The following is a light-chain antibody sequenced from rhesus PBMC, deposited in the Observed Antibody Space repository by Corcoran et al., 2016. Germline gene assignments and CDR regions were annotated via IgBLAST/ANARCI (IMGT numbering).Light chain of an antibody. CDR2: DTS. V-gene: IGKV1-28*03. CDR3: LPLYYYPFT. J-gene: IGKJ3*01. Sequence: DIQMPQSPSSLSTPVGDTVTITCRTSQASNGYLNWFHQKPGNAPKLLIYDTSNLANGVQTKFSATGSRTDFILPITNLPPECFATYSCLPLYYYPFTFGAGSKLNI. CDR1: QASNGY.